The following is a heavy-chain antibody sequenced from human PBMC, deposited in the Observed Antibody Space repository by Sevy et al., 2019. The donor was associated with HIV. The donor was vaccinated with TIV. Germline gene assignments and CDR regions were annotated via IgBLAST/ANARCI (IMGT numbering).Heavy chain of an antibody. CDR2: IYYSGST. Sequence: SETLSLTCTVSGGSISSSSYYWGWIRQPPGKGLEWIGSIYYSGSTYYNPSLKSRVTISVGTSKNQFSLKLSSVTAADTAVYYCARHTLTPYGSGGYYKKGPYWGQGTLVTVSS. CDR3: ARHTLTPYGSGGYYKKGPY. J-gene: IGHJ4*02. V-gene: IGHV4-39*01. CDR1: GGSISSSSYY. D-gene: IGHD3-10*01.